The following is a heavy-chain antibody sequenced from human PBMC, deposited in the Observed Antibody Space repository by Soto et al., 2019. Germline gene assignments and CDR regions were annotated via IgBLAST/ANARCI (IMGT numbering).Heavy chain of an antibody. D-gene: IGHD1-20*01. CDR1: GGSISSGGYY. J-gene: IGHJ4*02. CDR2: IYYSGST. V-gene: IGHV4-31*03. Sequence: QVQLQESGPGLVKPSQTLSLTCTVSGGSISSGGYYWSWIRQHPGKGLEWIGYIYYSGSTHYNPSLKSRVXTXVXXSKTPFSLKLSSVTAADTAVYSCARGLYNRNPFDSWGQGTLVTVSS. CDR3: ARGLYNRNPFDS.